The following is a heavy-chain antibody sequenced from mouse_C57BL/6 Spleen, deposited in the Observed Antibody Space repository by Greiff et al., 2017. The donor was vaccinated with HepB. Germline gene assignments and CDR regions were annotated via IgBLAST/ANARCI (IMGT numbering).Heavy chain of an antibody. V-gene: IGHV1-18*01. CDR1: GYTFTDYN. J-gene: IGHJ3*01. D-gene: IGHD1-1*01. CDR3: ARGPYYYGSSEFAY. CDR2: INPNNGGT. Sequence: EVQLQQSGPELVKPGASVKIPCKASGYTFTDYNMDWVKQSHGKSLEWIGDINPNNGGTIYNQKFKGKATLTVDKSSRTAYMELRSLTSEDTAVYYCARGPYYYGSSEFAYWGQGTLVTVSA.